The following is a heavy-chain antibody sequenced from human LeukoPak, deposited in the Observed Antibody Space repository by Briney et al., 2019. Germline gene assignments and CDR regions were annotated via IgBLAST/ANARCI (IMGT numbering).Heavy chain of an antibody. CDR3: ARFALRDGFKDRLDY. J-gene: IGHJ4*02. Sequence: PSQTLSLTCTVSGGSISTGNHYWSWIRQPAGKGLEWIGRIYASGSTNYNPSLKGRVTISVDTSKNQFSLKLSSVTAADTAVYYCARFALRDGFKDRLDYWGQGHLVTVSS. D-gene: IGHD5-24*01. CDR2: IYASGST. CDR1: GGSISTGNHY. V-gene: IGHV4-61*02.